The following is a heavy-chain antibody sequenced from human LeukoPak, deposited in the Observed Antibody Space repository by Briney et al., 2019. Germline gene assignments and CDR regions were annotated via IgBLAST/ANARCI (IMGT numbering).Heavy chain of an antibody. CDR3: ARLKGGYFDY. V-gene: IGHV4-59*08. J-gene: IGHJ4*02. CDR1: GGSISSYY. CDR2: IYYSGST. D-gene: IGHD3-16*01. Sequence: SETLSLTCTVSGGSISSYYWRWIRQPPGKGLEWIGYIYYSGSTNYNPSLKSRVTISVDTSKNQFSLRLSSVTAADTAVYYCARLKGGYFDYWGQGTLVTVSS.